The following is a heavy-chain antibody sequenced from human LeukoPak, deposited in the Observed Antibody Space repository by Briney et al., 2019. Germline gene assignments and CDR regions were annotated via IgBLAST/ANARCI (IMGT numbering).Heavy chain of an antibody. CDR3: ARGHDSSGYVFAY. CDR2: ISSSSSYI. J-gene: IGHJ4*02. Sequence: GGSLRLSCAASGFTFSSYSMNWVRQAPGKGLEWVSSISSSSSYIYYADSVKGRFTISRDNAKNSLYPQMNSLRAEDTAVYYCARGHDSSGYVFAYWGQGTLVTVSS. D-gene: IGHD3-22*01. CDR1: GFTFSSYS. V-gene: IGHV3-21*01.